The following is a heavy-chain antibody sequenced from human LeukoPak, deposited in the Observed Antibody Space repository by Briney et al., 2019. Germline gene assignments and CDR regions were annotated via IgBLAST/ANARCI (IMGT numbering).Heavy chain of an antibody. D-gene: IGHD3-3*02. CDR2: ISYDGSNK. V-gene: IGHV3-30-3*01. Sequence: GGSLRLSCAASGFTFSSYAMHWVRQAPGKGLEWVAVISYDGSNKYYADPVKGRFTISRDNSKNTLYLQMNSLRAEDTAVYYCARGIALLGYCYGMDVWGQGTTVTVSS. CDR3: ARGIALLGYCYGMDV. CDR1: GFTFSSYA. J-gene: IGHJ6*02.